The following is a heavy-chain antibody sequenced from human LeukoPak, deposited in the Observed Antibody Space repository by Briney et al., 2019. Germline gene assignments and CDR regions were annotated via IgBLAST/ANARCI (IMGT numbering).Heavy chain of an antibody. J-gene: IGHJ6*03. CDR3: ARGHYYYYMDV. CDR2: IYYSGST. V-gene: IGHV4-59*12. CDR1: GGSISSYY. Sequence: PSETLSLTCTVSGGSISSYYWSWIRQPPGKGLEWIGYIYYSGSTNYNPSLKSRVTTSVDRSKNQFSLKLSSVTAADTAVYYCARGHYYYYMDVWGKGTTVTVSS.